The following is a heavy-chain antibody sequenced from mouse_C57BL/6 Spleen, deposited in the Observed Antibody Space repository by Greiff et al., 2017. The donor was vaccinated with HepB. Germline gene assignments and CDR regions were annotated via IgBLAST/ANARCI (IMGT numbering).Heavy chain of an antibody. V-gene: IGHV1-61*01. CDR2: IYPSDSET. D-gene: IGHD2-4*01. Sequence: QVQLQQPGAELVRPGSSVKLSCKASGYTFTSYWMDWVKQRPGQGLEWIGNIYPSDSETHYNQKFKDKATLTVDKSSSTAYLQLSSLTSEDSAVYYCARWPISTGDYGYFDYWGQGTTLTVSS. CDR1: GYTFTSYW. CDR3: ARWPISTGDYGYFDY. J-gene: IGHJ2*01.